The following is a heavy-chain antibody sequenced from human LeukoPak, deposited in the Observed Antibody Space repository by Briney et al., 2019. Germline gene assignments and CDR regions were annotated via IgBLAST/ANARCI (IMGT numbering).Heavy chain of an antibody. V-gene: IGHV4-59*01. D-gene: IGHD3-22*01. CDR3: ARERAPYYYDSSGSPLSAFDI. J-gene: IGHJ3*02. CDR1: GCSISSYY. CDR2: IYYSGST. Sequence: SETLSLTCTVSGCSISSYYWSWIRQPPGKGLEWIGYIYYSGSTNYNPSLKSRVTISVDTSKNQFSLKLSSVTVADTAVYYCARERAPYYYDSSGSPLSAFDIWGQGTMVTVSS.